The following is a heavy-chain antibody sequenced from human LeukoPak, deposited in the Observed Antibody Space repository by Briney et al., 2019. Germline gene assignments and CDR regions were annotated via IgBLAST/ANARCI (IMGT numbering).Heavy chain of an antibody. CDR1: GFTFSSYG. CDR2: IRYDGSNK. Sequence: GSLRLSCAASGFTFSSYGMHWVRQAPGKGLEWVAFIRYDGSNKYYADSVKGRFTISRDNSKNTLYLQMNSLRAEDTAVYYCARDRVVVVPAANLDYWGQGTLVTVSS. D-gene: IGHD2-2*01. CDR3: ARDRVVVVPAANLDY. J-gene: IGHJ4*02. V-gene: IGHV3-30*02.